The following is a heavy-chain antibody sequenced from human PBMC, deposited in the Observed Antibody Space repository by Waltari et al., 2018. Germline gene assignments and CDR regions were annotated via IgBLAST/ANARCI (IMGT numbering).Heavy chain of an antibody. V-gene: IGHV3-48*01. CDR1: GFILSRYS. CDR3: ARQASSWYGFDY. J-gene: IGHJ4*02. D-gene: IGHD6-13*01. CDR2: ISSSSDTI. Sequence: EVQLVESGGGLGQPGGSLRLSCAASGFILSRYSMNWVRQAPGKGLEWVSYISSSSDTIHYADSMKGRFTISRDNAKKSLYLHMNSLRAEDTAVYYCARQASSWYGFDYWGQGTLVTVSS.